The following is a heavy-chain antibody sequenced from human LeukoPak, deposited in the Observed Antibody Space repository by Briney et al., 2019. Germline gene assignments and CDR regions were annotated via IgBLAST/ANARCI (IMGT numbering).Heavy chain of an antibody. CDR1: GGSISSYY. V-gene: IGHV4-59*08. D-gene: IGHD6-19*01. J-gene: IGHJ5*02. CDR3: ARHGSGWYYDP. Sequence: SETLSLTCTVSGGSISSYYWIWIRQPPGKGLEWIGYIYSSGSTNYNPSLKSRVTISVDTSKNQFSLKLSSVTAADTAVYYCARHGSGWYYDPWGQGILVTVSS. CDR2: IYSSGST.